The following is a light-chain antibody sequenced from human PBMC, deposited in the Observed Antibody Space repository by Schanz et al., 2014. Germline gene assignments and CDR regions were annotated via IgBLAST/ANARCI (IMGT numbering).Light chain of an antibody. CDR3: SSNVGSNNFQ. CDR2: EVN. V-gene: IGLV2-8*01. J-gene: IGLJ3*02. CDR1: SSDVGGYNY. Sequence: QFALTQPPSASGSPGQSVTISCTGTSSDVGGYNYVSWYQQYPGKAPKLMIYEVNKRPSGVPDRFSGSKSGNTASLTVSGLQAEDEAEYYCSSNVGSNNFQFGGGTKLTVL.